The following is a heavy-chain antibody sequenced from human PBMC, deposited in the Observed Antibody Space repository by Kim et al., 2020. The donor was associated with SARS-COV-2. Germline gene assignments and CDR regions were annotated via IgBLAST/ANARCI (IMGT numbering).Heavy chain of an antibody. D-gene: IGHD5-18*01. CDR3: ARERSGYSYGRDAFDI. V-gene: IGHV3-21*06. J-gene: IGHJ3*02. Sequence: SVKGQFTMSRDSAKNTLYLQMNSLRAEDTAVYYCARERSGYSYGRDAFDICGQGTMVTVSS.